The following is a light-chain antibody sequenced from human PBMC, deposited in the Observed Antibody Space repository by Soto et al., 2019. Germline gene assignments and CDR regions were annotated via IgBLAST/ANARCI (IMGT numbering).Light chain of an antibody. CDR3: QQYNSYSGT. CDR1: QSISSW. J-gene: IGKJ1*01. Sequence: DIQMTQSPSTLSASVGDRVTITCRASQSISSWLAWYQQKPGKAPKLLIYDASSLESGVPSRFSGSGSGTEFTLTISSLQPDDFATYYCQQYNSYSGTFGQGTEV. CDR2: DAS. V-gene: IGKV1-5*01.